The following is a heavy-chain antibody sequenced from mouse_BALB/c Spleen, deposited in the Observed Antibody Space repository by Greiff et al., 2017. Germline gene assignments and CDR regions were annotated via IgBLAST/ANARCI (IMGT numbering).Heavy chain of an antibody. V-gene: IGHV1-82*01. D-gene: IGHD1-1*02. CDR2: IYPGDGDT. J-gene: IGHJ4*01. CDR3: AVLSTDAMDY. Sequence: QVQLKESGPELVKPGASVKISCKASGYAFSSSWMNWVKQRPGQGLEWIGRIYPGDGDTNYNGKFKGKATLTADKSSSTAYMQLSSLTSVDSAVYFCAVLSTDAMDYWGQGTSVTVSS. CDR1: GYAFSSSW.